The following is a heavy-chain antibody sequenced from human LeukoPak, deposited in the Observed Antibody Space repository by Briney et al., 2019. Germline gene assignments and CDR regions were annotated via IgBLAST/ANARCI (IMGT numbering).Heavy chain of an antibody. D-gene: IGHD3-10*01. Sequence: SETLSLTCAVYGGSFSGYYWSWIRQPPGKGLEWIGETNHSGSTNYNPSLKSRVTISVDTSKNQFSLKPSSVTAADTAVYYCARHQLRGFLDDNWGQGALVTVSS. CDR3: ARHQLRGFLDDN. V-gene: IGHV4-34*01. CDR1: GGSFSGYY. J-gene: IGHJ4*02. CDR2: TNHSGST.